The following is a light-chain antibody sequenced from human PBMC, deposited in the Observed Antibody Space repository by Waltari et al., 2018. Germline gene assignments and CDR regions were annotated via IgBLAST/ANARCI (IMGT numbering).Light chain of an antibody. CDR2: WAS. Sequence: QSPDSLAVSLGERATINCKSSQSVLYSSNNKNYLTWYQQKPGQPPKLLIYWASTRESGVPDRFRGSGSGTDFTLTISSLRAEDVAVYYCQQCYSTPWTFGQGTKVEIK. J-gene: IGKJ1*01. CDR1: QSVLYSSNNKNY. CDR3: QQCYSTPWT. V-gene: IGKV4-1*01.